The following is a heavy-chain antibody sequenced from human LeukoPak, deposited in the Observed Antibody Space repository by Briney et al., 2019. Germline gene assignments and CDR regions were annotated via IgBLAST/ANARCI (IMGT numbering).Heavy chain of an antibody. CDR1: GGSISNSNSF. Sequence: SETLSLTCTVSGGSISNSNSFWAWIRQHPGKGLEWIGYIYYSGSTYYNPSLKSRVTISVDTSKNQFSLNLSSVTAADTAVYYCARVGDYYDSSGLIDYWGQGTLVTVSS. CDR3: ARVGDYYDSSGLIDY. CDR2: IYYSGST. J-gene: IGHJ4*02. V-gene: IGHV4-31*03. D-gene: IGHD3-22*01.